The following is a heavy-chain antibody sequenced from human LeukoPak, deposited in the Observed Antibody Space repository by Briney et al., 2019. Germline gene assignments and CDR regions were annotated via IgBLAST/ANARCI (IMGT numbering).Heavy chain of an antibody. J-gene: IGHJ4*02. CDR3: ARDHNWGFDY. CDR1: GFTFSSFS. CDR2: ISSTSDI. V-gene: IGHV3-21*05. Sequence: GGSLRLSCAASGFTFSSFSMNWVRQAPGKGLEWVSYISSTSDIYYADSVEGRFTISRDNAKNSLYLQMSSLRAEDTAVYYCARDHNWGFDYWGQGTLVTVSS. D-gene: IGHD7-27*01.